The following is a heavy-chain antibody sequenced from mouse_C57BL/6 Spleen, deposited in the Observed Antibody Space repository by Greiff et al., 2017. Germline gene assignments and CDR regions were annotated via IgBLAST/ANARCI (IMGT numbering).Heavy chain of an antibody. V-gene: IGHV5-4*01. Sequence: EVQLVESGGGLVKPGGSLKLSCAASGFTFSSYAMSWVRQTPEKRLEWVATISDGGSYTYYPDNVKGRFTISRDNAKNNLYLQMSHLKSEDTAMYYCARALYGSSPWFAYWGQGTLVTVSA. CDR1: GFTFSSYA. D-gene: IGHD1-1*01. CDR2: ISDGGSYT. CDR3: ARALYGSSPWFAY. J-gene: IGHJ3*01.